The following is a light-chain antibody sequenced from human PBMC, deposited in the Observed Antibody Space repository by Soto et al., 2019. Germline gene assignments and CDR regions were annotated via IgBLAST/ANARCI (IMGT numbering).Light chain of an antibody. Sequence: QSALTQPASVSGSPGQSITISCAGTSSDFGNNNLVSWYRHHPGKAPKLMIYEGSRRPSGVSNRFSGSKSGNTASLTISGLQAEDEADYYCCSFAGTNAWVFGGGTKLTVL. J-gene: IGLJ3*02. V-gene: IGLV2-23*01. CDR3: CSFAGTNAWV. CDR2: EGS. CDR1: SSDFGNNNL.